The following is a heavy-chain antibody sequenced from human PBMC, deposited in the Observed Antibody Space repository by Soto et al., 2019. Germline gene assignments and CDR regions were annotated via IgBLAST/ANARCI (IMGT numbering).Heavy chain of an antibody. V-gene: IGHV1-8*01. CDR3: ARQNRYSSSSDLDY. J-gene: IGHJ4*02. D-gene: IGHD6-6*01. Sequence: QVQLVQSGAEVKKPGASVKVSCKASGYTFTSYDINWVRQATGQGLEWMGWMNPNSGNTGYAQKFQGRVTMTRNTSISTAYMELSSLGSEDTAVYYCARQNRYSSSSDLDYWGQGTLVTVSS. CDR2: MNPNSGNT. CDR1: GYTFTSYD.